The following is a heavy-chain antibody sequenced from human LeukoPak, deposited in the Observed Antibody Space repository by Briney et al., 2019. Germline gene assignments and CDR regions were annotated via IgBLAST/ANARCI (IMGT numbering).Heavy chain of an antibody. V-gene: IGHV3-9*01. CDR2: ISWNSGSI. CDR1: GFTFDDYA. D-gene: IGHD5-18*01. Sequence: GGSLRLSCAASGFTFDDYAMHWVRQAPGKGLEWVSGISWNSGSIGYADSVKGRFTISRDNAKNSLYLQMSSLRAEDTALYYCAKDDSYGIDYFDYWGQGTLVTVSS. CDR3: AKDDSYGIDYFDY. J-gene: IGHJ4*02.